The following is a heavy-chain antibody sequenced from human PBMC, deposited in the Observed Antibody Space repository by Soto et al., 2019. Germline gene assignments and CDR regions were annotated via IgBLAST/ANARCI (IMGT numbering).Heavy chain of an antibody. CDR1: GFTFSSYA. J-gene: IGHJ4*02. D-gene: IGHD5-18*01. V-gene: IGHV3-30-3*01. CDR2: ISYDGSNK. CDR3: ARYPYPWIQLWLGGNYYFDY. Sequence: GGSLRLSCAASGFTFSSYAMHRVRQAPGKGLEWVAVISYDGSNKYYADSVKGRFTISRDNSKNTLYLQMNSLRAEDTAVYYCARYPYPWIQLWLGGNYYFDYWGQGTLVTVSS.